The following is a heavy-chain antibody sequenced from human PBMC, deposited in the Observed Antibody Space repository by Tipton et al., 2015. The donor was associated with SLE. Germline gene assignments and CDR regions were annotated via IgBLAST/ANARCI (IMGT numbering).Heavy chain of an antibody. V-gene: IGHV3-7*01. D-gene: IGHD2-15*01. CDR3: ARALRRGGYCSGGSCYGY. Sequence: SLRLSCAASGFTFSSYWMSWVRQAPGKGLEWVANIKQDGSGKYYVDSVKGRFTISRDNAKNSLYLQMNSLRAEDTAVYYCARALRRGGYCSGGSCYGYWGQGTLVTVSS. J-gene: IGHJ4*02. CDR1: GFTFSSYW. CDR2: IKQDGSGK.